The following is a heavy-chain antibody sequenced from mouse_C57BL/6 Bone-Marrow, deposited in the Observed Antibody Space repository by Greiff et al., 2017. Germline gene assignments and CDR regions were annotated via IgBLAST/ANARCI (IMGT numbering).Heavy chain of an antibody. CDR1: GYTFTSYW. D-gene: IGHD1-1*01. J-gene: IGHJ2*01. CDR3: ARGYGISLDY. V-gene: IGHV1-55*01. CDR2: IYPGSGST. Sequence: LVESGAELVKPGASVKMSCKASGYTFTSYWITWVKQRPGQGLEWIGDIYPGSGSTNYNEQFKIKATLTVDTSSSTAYMQLSSRTSEDSAVYDFARGYGISLDYWGQGTTLTVSS.